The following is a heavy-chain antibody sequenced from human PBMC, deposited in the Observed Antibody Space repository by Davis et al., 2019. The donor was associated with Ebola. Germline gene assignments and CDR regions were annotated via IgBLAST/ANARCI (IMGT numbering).Heavy chain of an antibody. CDR1: GFTFSSHA. J-gene: IGHJ6*03. D-gene: IGHD2-2*02. CDR2: ISGSGGST. V-gene: IGHV3-23*01. Sequence: GESLKISCAASGFTFSSHAMSWVRQAPGKGLEWVSAISGSGGSTYYADSVKGRFTISRDNSKNTLYLQMNSLRAEDTAVYYCAKDAVVVPAAIFYYYYYMDVWGKGTTVTVSS. CDR3: AKDAVVVPAAIFYYYYYMDV.